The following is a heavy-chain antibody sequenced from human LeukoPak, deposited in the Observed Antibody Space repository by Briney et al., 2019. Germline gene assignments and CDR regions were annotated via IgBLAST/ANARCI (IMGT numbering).Heavy chain of an antibody. CDR3: ASYCSSTSCFASDAFDI. CDR1: GYSISSGYY. D-gene: IGHD2-2*01. V-gene: IGHV4-38-2*02. J-gene: IGHJ3*02. CDR2: IYHSGST. Sequence: SETLSLTCIVSGYSISSGYYWGWIRQPPGKGLEWIGSIYHSGSTYYNPSLKSRVTISVDTSKNQFSLKLSSVTAADTAVYYCASYCSSTSCFASDAFDIWGQGKMVTVSS.